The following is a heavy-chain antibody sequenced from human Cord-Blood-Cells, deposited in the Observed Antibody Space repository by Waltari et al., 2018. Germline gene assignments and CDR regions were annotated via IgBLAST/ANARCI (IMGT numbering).Heavy chain of an antibody. V-gene: IGHV4-61*01. CDR3: ARGSGIAARYWYFDL. J-gene: IGHJ2*01. D-gene: IGHD6-6*01. Sequence: QVQLQESGPGLVKPSETLSLTCPVPGGSVSSGSYSWSWIRQPPGQGLDWIGYIYYSGRTNYNPSLKSRVTISVDTSKNQFSLKLSSVTAADTAVYYCARGSGIAARYWYFDLWGRGTLVTVSS. CDR1: GGSVSSGSYS. CDR2: IYYSGRT.